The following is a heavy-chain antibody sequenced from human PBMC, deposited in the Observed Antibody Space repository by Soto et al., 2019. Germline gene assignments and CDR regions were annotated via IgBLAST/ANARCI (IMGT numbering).Heavy chain of an antibody. CDR2: IYWDDDK. J-gene: IGHJ6*02. D-gene: IGHD2-8*01. CDR3: AHGYCITGNGYGLDV. V-gene: IGHV2-5*02. Sequence: QITLKESGPTLVRPTQTLTLTCTFSGLSLSTTGVGVGWIRQPPGKALEWLGLIYWDDDKRYNPSLKSRLTSTIDTSKNPAVLTMTNTDPIDTGTDYCAHGYCITGNGYGLDVWGQGTTVTVSS. CDR1: GLSLSTTGVG.